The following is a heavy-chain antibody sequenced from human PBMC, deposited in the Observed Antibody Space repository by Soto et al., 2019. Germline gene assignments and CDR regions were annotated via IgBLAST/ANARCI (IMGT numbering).Heavy chain of an antibody. V-gene: IGHV4-34*01. Sequence: AETLSLTCAVYGGSFSGYYWSWIRQPPGKGLEWIGEINHSGSTNYNPSLKSRVTISVDTSKNQFSLKLSSVTAADTALYYCARVPVERATIGYYYSCGVDGWGKGTKVTVSS. J-gene: IGHJ6*04. D-gene: IGHD5-12*01. CDR1: GGSFSGYY. CDR2: INHSGST. CDR3: ARVPVERATIGYYYSCGVDG.